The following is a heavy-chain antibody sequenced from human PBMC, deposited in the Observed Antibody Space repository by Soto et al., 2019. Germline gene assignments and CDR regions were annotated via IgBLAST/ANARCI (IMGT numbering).Heavy chain of an antibody. V-gene: IGHV3-30*03. D-gene: IGHD6-6*01. J-gene: IGHJ6*02. Sequence: PGGSLRLPCAASGVTFSSYGMHWVRQAPGKGLEWVAGISYDGSNKYYADSVKGRFTTSRDDSKNTLYLQMNSLSAEDTAVYYCAQILPVWQLEWPHYYYGMDVWGQGTTVTVSS. CDR2: ISYDGSNK. CDR3: AQILPVWQLEWPHYYYGMDV. CDR1: GVTFSSYG.